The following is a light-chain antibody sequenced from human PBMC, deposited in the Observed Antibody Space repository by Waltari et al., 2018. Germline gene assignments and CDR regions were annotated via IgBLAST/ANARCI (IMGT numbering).Light chain of an antibody. Sequence: DIQMTQSPSSLAASVGDRLIITCRASQSINNYLNWYQQKPGKAPKLLIYAASSLQSGVSSRFSGSGSGTDFSLTISSLQPEDFATYYCQQSYGTPLTFGGGTKVEIK. CDR2: AAS. CDR1: QSINNY. J-gene: IGKJ4*01. CDR3: QQSYGTPLT. V-gene: IGKV1-39*01.